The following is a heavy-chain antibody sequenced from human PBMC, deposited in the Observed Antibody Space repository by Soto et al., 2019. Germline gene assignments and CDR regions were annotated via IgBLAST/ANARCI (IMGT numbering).Heavy chain of an antibody. CDR2: IGTAGDT. Sequence: GGSLRLSCAASGFTFSSYDMHWVRHATGKGLEWVSAIGTAGDTYYPGSVKGRFTISRENAKNSLYLQMNSLRAGDTAVYFCARRLGTMIRGLINYYYAMDVWGQGTTVTVSS. V-gene: IGHV3-13*04. CDR3: ARRLGTMIRGLINYYYAMDV. CDR1: GFTFSSYD. J-gene: IGHJ6*02. D-gene: IGHD3-10*01.